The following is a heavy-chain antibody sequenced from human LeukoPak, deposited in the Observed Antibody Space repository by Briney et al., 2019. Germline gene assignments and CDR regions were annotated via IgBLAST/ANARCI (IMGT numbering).Heavy chain of an antibody. CDR2: IYPGDSDT. CDR3: ARQGGYCTSTSCHPDWYFDL. CDR1: ASSFTIYW. J-gene: IGHJ2*01. V-gene: IGHV5-51*01. Sequence: ESLTISFKCSASSFTIYWIAWVRQMPGQGLGWMGIIYPGDSDTRYSPSFQGQVTISADKSISTAYLQWSSLKASDTAMYYCARQGGYCTSTSCHPDWYFDLWGRGTLVTVSS. D-gene: IGHD2-2*01.